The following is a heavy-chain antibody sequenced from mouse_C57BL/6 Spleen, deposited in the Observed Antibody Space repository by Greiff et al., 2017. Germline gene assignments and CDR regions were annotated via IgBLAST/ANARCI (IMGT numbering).Heavy chain of an antibody. CDR1: GYTFTSYW. V-gene: IGHV1-72*01. D-gene: IGHD1-1*01. CDR2: IDPTSGGT. J-gene: IGHJ2*01. Sequence: QVQLQQPGAELVKPGASVKLSCKASGYTFTSYWMHWVKQRPGRGLEWIGRIDPTSGGTKYNEKFKSKATLTVDKPSSTAYMPLSSLTSEDSAVYYCARSTITTVVATDYWGQGTTLTVSS. CDR3: ARSTITTVVATDY.